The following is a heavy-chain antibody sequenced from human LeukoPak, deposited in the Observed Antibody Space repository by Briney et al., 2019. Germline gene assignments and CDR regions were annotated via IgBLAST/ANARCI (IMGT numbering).Heavy chain of an antibody. CDR1: GGSISSSSYY. Sequence: PSETLSLTCTVSGGSISSSSYYWGWIRQPPGTGLEWIGSIYYSGSTYYNPSLKSRVTISVDTSENQFSLKLSSVTAADTAVYYCARDRGQWLEDWGQGTLVTVSS. CDR3: ARDRGQWLED. V-gene: IGHV4-39*07. D-gene: IGHD6-19*01. J-gene: IGHJ4*02. CDR2: IYYSGST.